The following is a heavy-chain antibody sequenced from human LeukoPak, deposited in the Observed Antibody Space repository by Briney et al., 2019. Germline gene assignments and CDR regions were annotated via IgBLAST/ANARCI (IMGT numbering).Heavy chain of an antibody. D-gene: IGHD3-22*01. J-gene: IGHJ6*02. CDR1: GFTFSSYS. CDR3: ARDPTYDSSGYYHYYYGMDV. V-gene: IGHV3-48*02. CDR2: ISSSSTTI. Sequence: GGSLRLSCAASGFTFSSYSMNWVRQAPGKGLEWVSYISSSSTTIHYADSVKGRFTISRDNAKNSLYLQMNSLRDEDTAVYHCARDPTYDSSGYYHYYYGMDVWGQGTTVAVSS.